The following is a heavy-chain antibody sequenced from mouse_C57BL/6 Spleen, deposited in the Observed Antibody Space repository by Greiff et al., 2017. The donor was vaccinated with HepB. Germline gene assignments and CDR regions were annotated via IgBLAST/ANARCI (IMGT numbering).Heavy chain of an antibody. D-gene: IGHD1-1*01. CDR3: TRDPSTVGYFDY. V-gene: IGHV5-9-1*02. CDR1: GFTFSSYA. J-gene: IGHJ2*01. Sequence: EVNVVESGEGLVKPGGSLKLSCAASGFTFSSYAMSWVRQTPEKRLEWVAYISSGGDYIYYADTGKGRFTISRDNARNTLYLQMSSLKSEDTAMYYCTRDPSTVGYFDYWGQGTTLTVSS. CDR2: ISSGGDYI.